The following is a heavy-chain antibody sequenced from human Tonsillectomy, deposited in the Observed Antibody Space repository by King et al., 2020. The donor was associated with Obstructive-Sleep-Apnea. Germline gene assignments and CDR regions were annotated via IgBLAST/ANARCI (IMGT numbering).Heavy chain of an antibody. CDR3: AKEEFSYDTTNYYGMDV. Sequence: VQLVQSGAEEKQPGASMKVSCKASGYTFTSYGITWVRQAPGQGLEWMGWISGYSGNTYYAQKFLGRVIMTTDKSTSTAYMDMRSLRADDTAVYYCAKEEFSYDTTNYYGMDVWGQGTAVTVSS. CDR1: GYTFTSYG. CDR2: ISGYSGNT. J-gene: IGHJ6*02. D-gene: IGHD3-16*02. V-gene: IGHV1-18*04.